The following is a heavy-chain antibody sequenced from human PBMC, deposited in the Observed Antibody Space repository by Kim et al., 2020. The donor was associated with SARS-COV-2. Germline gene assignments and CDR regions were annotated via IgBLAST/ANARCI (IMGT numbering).Heavy chain of an antibody. Sequence: SETLSLTCTVSGGSISSYYWSWIRQPPGKGLEWIGYIYYSGSTNYNPSLKSRVPISVDTSKNQFSLKLSAVTAADTAVYYCARSIAAAARFTYWGQGTLV. V-gene: IGHV4-59*08. CDR2: IYYSGST. D-gene: IGHD6-13*01. J-gene: IGHJ4*02. CDR1: GGSISSYY. CDR3: ARSIAAAARFTY.